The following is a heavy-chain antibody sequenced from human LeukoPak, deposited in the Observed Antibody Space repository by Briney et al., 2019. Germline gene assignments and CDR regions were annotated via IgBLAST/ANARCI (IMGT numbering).Heavy chain of an antibody. Sequence: PSETLSLTCTVSGGSISSYYWSWIRQPPGKGLEWIGYIYYSGSTNYNPSLKSRVTISVDTSKNQFSLKLSSVTAADTAVYYCARQNDYGRNFDYWGQGTLVTVSS. D-gene: IGHD4-17*01. CDR3: ARQNDYGRNFDY. CDR1: GGSISSYY. CDR2: IYYSGST. J-gene: IGHJ4*02. V-gene: IGHV4-59*08.